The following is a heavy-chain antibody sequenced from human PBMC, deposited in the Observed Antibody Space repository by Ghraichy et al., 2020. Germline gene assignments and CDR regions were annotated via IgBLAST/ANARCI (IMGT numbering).Heavy chain of an antibody. CDR2: IKPDGSEK. CDR3: ARGVPSGIDYFDY. D-gene: IGHD2-15*01. J-gene: IGHJ4*02. V-gene: IGHV3-7*01. Sequence: GGSLRLSCTASGFTFNNYWMTWVRQARGKGLEWVANIKPDGSEKYYVDSVKGRFTISRDNARNSLYLQMNSLRDEDTAVYNCARGVPSGIDYFDYWGQGTLVTVSS. CDR1: GFTFNNYW.